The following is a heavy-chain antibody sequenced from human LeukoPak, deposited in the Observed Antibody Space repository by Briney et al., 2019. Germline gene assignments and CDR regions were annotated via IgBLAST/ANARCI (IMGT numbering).Heavy chain of an antibody. CDR1: GGSISSYY. V-gene: IGHV4-59*08. CDR2: IYYSGST. CDR3: ARGYSSGWYVY. Sequence: SETLSLTCTVSGGSISSYYWSWIRQPSGKGLEWIGYIYYSGSTNYNPSLKSRVTISVDTSKNQFSLKLSSVTAADTAVYYCARGYSSGWYVYWGQGTLVTVSS. J-gene: IGHJ4*02. D-gene: IGHD6-19*01.